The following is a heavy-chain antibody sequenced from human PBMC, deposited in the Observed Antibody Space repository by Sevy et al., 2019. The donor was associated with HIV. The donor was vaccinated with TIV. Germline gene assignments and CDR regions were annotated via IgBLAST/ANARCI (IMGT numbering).Heavy chain of an antibody. Sequence: ASVKVSCKVSGYTLAKFSIHWVRQAPGKGLEWMTSFDPEDGDPEDGKTIYAQKFLGRVTMTEDTSTDTAYMELSSLRSDDTAVYYCATTKDCYDSNSYPFDYWGQGTLVTVS. V-gene: IGHV1-24*01. CDR2: FDPEDGDPEDGKT. CDR3: ATTKDCYDSNSYPFDY. D-gene: IGHD3-22*01. CDR1: GYTLAKFS. J-gene: IGHJ4*02.